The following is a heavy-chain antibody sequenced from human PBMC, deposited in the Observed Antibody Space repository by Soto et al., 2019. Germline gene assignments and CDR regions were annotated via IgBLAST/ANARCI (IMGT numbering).Heavy chain of an antibody. J-gene: IGHJ4*02. CDR1: GFTFGDYA. D-gene: IGHD3-22*01. CDR2: IRSKAYGGTT. CDR3: TRPPARNYYYDNSDFDY. V-gene: IGHV3-49*04. Sequence: GGSLRLSCTASGFTFGDYAMSWVRQATGKGLEWVGFIRSKAYGGTTEYAASVKGRFTISRDDSKSIAYLQMNSLKTEDTAVYYCTRPPARNYYYDNSDFDYWGQGTLVTVSA.